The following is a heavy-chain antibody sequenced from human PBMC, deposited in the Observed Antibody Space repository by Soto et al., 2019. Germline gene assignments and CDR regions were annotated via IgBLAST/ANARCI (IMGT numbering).Heavy chain of an antibody. J-gene: IGHJ4*02. V-gene: IGHV1-46*01. CDR2: INPSDGST. CDR1: GYTFTRRY. Sequence: ASVKVSCKASGYTFTRRYMHWVRQAPGQGLEWMGIINPSDGSTTYAQKFQGIVYMTRDKSTSTLYMELSSLSSEDTALYYCARVDSSGSLGMYYFENWGEGTRVTVAS. D-gene: IGHD6-19*01. CDR3: ARVDSSGSLGMYYFEN.